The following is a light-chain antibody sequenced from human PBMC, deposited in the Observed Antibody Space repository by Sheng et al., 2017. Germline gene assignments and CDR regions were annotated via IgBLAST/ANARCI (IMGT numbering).Light chain of an antibody. V-gene: IGLV3-21*02. CDR2: DDS. J-gene: IGLJ2*01. Sequence: SYELTQPPSVSVAPGETARITCGGNNIESKTVHWYQQKPGQAPVLVVYDDSDRPSGIPERFSGSNSGSTATLTINRVEAGDEADYYCQVWDSSSDPVVFGGGTKLTVL. CDR1: NIESKT. CDR3: QVWDSSSDPVV.